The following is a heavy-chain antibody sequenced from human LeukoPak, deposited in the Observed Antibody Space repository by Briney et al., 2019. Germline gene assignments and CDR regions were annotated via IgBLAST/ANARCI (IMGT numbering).Heavy chain of an antibody. D-gene: IGHD4-11*01. J-gene: IGHJ3*02. CDR1: GGSISSYY. CDR2: IYYRGGT. Sequence: SETLSLTCTVSGGSISSYYWSWIRQPPGKGLEWIGYIYYRGGTNYNPSLKSRVTISVDTSKNQFSLKLSSVTAADTAVYYCAKFRTVTTVRNGAAFDIWGQGTMVTASP. CDR3: AKFRTVTTVRNGAAFDI. V-gene: IGHV4-59*01.